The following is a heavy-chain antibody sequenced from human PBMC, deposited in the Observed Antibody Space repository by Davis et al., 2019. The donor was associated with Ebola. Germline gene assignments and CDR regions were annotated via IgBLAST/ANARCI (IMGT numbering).Heavy chain of an antibody. CDR3: ARGLPHSFGVFDS. V-gene: IGHV3-66*01. CDR1: GFTVTFNY. J-gene: IGHJ4*02. Sequence: PGGSLRLSCAASGFTVTFNYMSWVRQVPGKGLEWVSTLYSGGRTYYADSVKDRFDISRDNSNNTLYLQMNNLRVEDTAVYFCARGLPHSFGVFDSWGQGAQVTVSS. D-gene: IGHD2-8*01. CDR2: LYSGGRT.